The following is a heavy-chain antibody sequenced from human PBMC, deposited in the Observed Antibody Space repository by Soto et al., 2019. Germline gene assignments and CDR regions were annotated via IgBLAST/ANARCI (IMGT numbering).Heavy chain of an antibody. D-gene: IGHD1-1*01. CDR3: ARGAVQLERRGYYYYYYMDV. CDR1: GGSISSYY. V-gene: IGHV4-59*01. CDR2: IYYSGST. Sequence: QVQLQESGPGLVKPSETLSLTCTVSGGSISSYYWSWIRQPPGKGLEWIGYIYYSGSTNYNPSLKRRVTISVDTSKDQFSLKLSSVTAADTAVYYCARGAVQLERRGYYYYYYMDVWGKGTTVTVSS. J-gene: IGHJ6*03.